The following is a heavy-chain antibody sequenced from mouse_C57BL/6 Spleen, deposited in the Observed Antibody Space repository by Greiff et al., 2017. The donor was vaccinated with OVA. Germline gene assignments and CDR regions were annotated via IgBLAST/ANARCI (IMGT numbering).Heavy chain of an antibody. V-gene: IGHV1-20*01. D-gene: IGHD4-1*01. CDR3: ARCEGLGPYYFDY. J-gene: IGHJ2*01. Sequence: EVQLQQSGPELVKPGDSVKISCKASGYSFTGYFMNWVMQSHGKSLEWIGRINPYNGDTFYNQKFKGKATLTVDKSSSTAHMELRSLTSEDSAVYYCARCEGLGPYYFDYWGQGTTLTVSS. CDR2: INPYNGDT. CDR1: GYSFTGYF.